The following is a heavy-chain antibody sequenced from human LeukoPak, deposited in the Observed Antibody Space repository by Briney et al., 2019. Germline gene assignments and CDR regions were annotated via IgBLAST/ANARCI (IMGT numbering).Heavy chain of an antibody. CDR3: AKGLSKSIYDALDF. J-gene: IGHJ4*02. D-gene: IGHD5/OR15-5a*01. CDR2: ITTGDST. CDR1: GFTFSTYV. Sequence: GGSLRLSCAASGFTFSTYVMNWVRQAPGKGLEWVSHITTGDSTYYPDSVKGRFTVSRDSSKNTLYLQMNSLRADDTAVYYCAKGLSKSIYDALDFWGQGTLVTVSS. V-gene: IGHV3-23*01.